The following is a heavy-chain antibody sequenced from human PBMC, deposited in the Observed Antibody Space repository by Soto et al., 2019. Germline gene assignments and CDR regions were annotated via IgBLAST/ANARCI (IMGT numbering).Heavy chain of an antibody. J-gene: IGHJ6*02. V-gene: IGHV3-21*01. D-gene: IGHD4-17*01. CDR1: GFTFSRYS. CDR3: ARVSHYSLLYGGKPYYYYGMDV. CDR2: ISSSSSYI. Sequence: GSLRLSCPASGFTFSRYSMNWVRQAPGKGLEWVSSISSSSSYIYYADSVKGRFTISRDNAKNSLYLQMNSLRAEDTAVYYCARVSHYSLLYGGKPYYYYGMDVWGQGTTVTVSS.